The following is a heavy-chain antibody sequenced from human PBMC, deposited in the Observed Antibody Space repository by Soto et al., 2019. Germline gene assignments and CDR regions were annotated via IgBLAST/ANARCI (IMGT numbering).Heavy chain of an antibody. J-gene: IGHJ3*02. CDR2: IWNDGNGY. V-gene: IGHV3-33*01. Sequence: GGSLRLSCAASGFTFNNYGMHWVRQAPGKGLEWVAVIWNDGNGYYYANSVKGRFTISRDNSKNTLYLQWSSLKVSDTAMYYCARRACSSTSCDGLMTTVTTEAFDIWGQGTMVTVSS. D-gene: IGHD2-2*01. CDR3: ARRACSSTSCDGLMTTVTTEAFDI. CDR1: GFTFNNYG.